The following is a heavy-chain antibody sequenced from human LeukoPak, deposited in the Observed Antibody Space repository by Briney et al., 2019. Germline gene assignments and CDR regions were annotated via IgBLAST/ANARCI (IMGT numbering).Heavy chain of an antibody. Sequence: SQTLSLTCTVSGGSISSSSYYWGWIRQPPGKGLEWIGSIYYSGSTYYNPSLKSRVTISVDTSKNQFSLKLSSVTAADTAVYYCARVGYDSSGYYYFSSWGQGTLVTVSS. CDR3: ARVGYDSSGYYYFSS. V-gene: IGHV4-39*01. J-gene: IGHJ4*02. D-gene: IGHD3-22*01. CDR2: IYYSGST. CDR1: GGSISSSSYY.